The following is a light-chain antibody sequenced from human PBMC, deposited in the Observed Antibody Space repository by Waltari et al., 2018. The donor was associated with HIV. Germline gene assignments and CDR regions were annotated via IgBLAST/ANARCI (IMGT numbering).Light chain of an antibody. J-gene: IGLJ2*01. V-gene: IGLV2-14*01. CDR3: TSYISSAIPV. CDR1: DTDHYA. CDR2: EVV. Sequence: QSALTQPASVSGSPGQSITISCTGTDTDHYAVSRYQHRPGEAPKVIIFEVVNRPSGVSNRFSGSRSGDTASLTISGLLAEDEADYFCTSYISSAIPVFGGGTKVTVL.